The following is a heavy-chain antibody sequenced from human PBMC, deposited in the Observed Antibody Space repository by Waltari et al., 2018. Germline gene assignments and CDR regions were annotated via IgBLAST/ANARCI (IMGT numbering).Heavy chain of an antibody. J-gene: IGHJ4*02. Sequence: QLQLQASGPGLVKPSETLSLPCTVPGGSISSSRYYWGWIRQPPGKGLEWIGRIYYSGSTYYNPSLKSRVTISVDTSKNQFSLKLSSVTAADTAVYYCASTVYYDSSGWTYYFDYWGQGTLVTVSS. CDR1: GGSISSSRYY. CDR3: ASTVYYDSSGWTYYFDY. CDR2: IYYSGST. D-gene: IGHD3-22*01. V-gene: IGHV4-39*01.